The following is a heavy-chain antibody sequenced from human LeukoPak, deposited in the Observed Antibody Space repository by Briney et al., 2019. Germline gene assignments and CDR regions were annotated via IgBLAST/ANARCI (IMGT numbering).Heavy chain of an antibody. D-gene: IGHD2-21*02. V-gene: IGHV3-15*01. CDR2: IKSKTDGGTT. CDR1: GFTFSNAW. CDR3: TTYRRRCGGDCYYGISWYFDL. J-gene: IGHJ2*01. Sequence: PGGSLRLSCAASGFTFSNAWMSWVRQAPGKGLEWVGRIKSKTDGGTTDYAAPVKGRFTISRDDSKNTLYLQMNSLKTEDTAVYYCTTYRRRCGGDCYYGISWYFDLWGRGTLVTVSS.